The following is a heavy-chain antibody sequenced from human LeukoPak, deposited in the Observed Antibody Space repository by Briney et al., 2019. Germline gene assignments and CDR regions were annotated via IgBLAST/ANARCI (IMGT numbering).Heavy chain of an antibody. CDR1: GFTFSSYA. D-gene: IGHD6-19*01. V-gene: IGHV3-23*01. Sequence: GSLRLSCAASGFTFSSYAMSWVRQAPGKGLEWVSSISGSGDSTYYADSVKGRFTISRDNSKNTLYLQMNSLRADDTAVYYCAKGTGSGWYDAFDFWGQGTMVTISS. J-gene: IGHJ3*01. CDR2: ISGSGDST. CDR3: AKGTGSGWYDAFDF.